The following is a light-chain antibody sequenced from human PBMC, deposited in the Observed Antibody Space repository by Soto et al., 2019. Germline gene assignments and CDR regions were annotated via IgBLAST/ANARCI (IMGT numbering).Light chain of an antibody. CDR3: QQYNTYSSLT. CDR1: QSISSW. Sequence: DIQMTKSPSTLTPSVGDRVTITYRTSQSISSWLAWYQQKLGRAPRLLIYDASSLESGVPSRFSGSGYGTEFTLTISSLQPDDFATYYCQQYNTYSSLTFGGGTKVDIK. V-gene: IGKV1-5*01. J-gene: IGKJ4*01. CDR2: DAS.